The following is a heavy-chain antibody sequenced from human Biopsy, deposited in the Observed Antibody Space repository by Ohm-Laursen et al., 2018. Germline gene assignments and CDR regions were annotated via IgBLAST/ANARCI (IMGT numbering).Heavy chain of an antibody. V-gene: IGHV3-30*03. D-gene: IGHD4-11*01. CDR1: GFTFASYG. J-gene: IGHJ2*01. Sequence: RSLRLSCAASGFTFASYGMYWVRQAPGKGLAWVEVISYACSGEYYVDSLQGRFTISRDNPKNTVDLQMNSLRAEDTAVYFCARDEKRWDYSNCFSWHFDLWGRGTLVTVSS. CDR2: ISYACSGE. CDR3: ARDEKRWDYSNCFSWHFDL.